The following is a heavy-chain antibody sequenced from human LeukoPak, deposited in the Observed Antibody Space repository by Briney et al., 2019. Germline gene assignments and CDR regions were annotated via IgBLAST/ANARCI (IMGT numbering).Heavy chain of an antibody. CDR1: GFTFSSYA. CDR3: ARRAGITMIVVGVQDAFDI. Sequence: GGSLRLSCAASGFTFSSYAMHWVRQAPGKGLEWVAVISYDGSNKYYADSVKGRFTISRDNSKNTLYLQMNSLRAEDTAVYYCARRAGITMIVVGVQDAFDIWGQGTKVTVSS. J-gene: IGHJ3*02. D-gene: IGHD3-22*01. V-gene: IGHV3-30-3*01. CDR2: ISYDGSNK.